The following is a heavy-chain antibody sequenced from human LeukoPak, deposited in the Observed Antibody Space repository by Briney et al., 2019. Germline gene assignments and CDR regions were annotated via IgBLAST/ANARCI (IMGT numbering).Heavy chain of an antibody. CDR3: ARGTYEWSGTKYYFDY. V-gene: IGHV4-61*02. J-gene: IGHJ4*02. CDR2: IYTSGST. Sequence: SQTLSLTCTVSGGSISSGSYYWSWIRQPAGKGLEWIGRIYTSGSTNYNPSLKSRVTISVDTSKNQFSLKLSSVTAPDTAVYYCARGTYEWSGTKYYFDYWGQGTLVTVSS. D-gene: IGHD3-3*01. CDR1: GGSISSGSYY.